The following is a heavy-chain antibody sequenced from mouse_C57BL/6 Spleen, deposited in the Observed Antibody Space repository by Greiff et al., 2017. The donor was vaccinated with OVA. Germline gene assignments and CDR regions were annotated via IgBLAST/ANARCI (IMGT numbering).Heavy chain of an antibody. J-gene: IGHJ2*01. V-gene: IGHV5-9-1*02. CDR3: TRDRGYFDY. CDR1: GFTFSSYA. D-gene: IGHD3-1*01. CDR2: ISSGGDYI. Sequence: EVMLVESGAGLVKPGGSLKLSCAASGFTFSSYAMSWVRQTPEKRLEWVAYISSGGDYIYYADTVKGRFTISRDNARNTLYLQMSSLKSEDTAMYYCTRDRGYFDYWGQGTTLTVSS.